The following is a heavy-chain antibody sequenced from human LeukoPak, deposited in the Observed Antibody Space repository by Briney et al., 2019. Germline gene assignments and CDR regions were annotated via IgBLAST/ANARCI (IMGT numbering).Heavy chain of an antibody. Sequence: GGSLRLSCAASGFSFSDYAIYWVRQTPGKGLEWVAFIRYDGSNKIYADSVKGRFTISRDNSYNTVYLQMTGLRAADTAVYYCARVEYSSSWYQYNWFDPWGQGTLVTVSS. J-gene: IGHJ5*02. D-gene: IGHD6-13*01. CDR2: IRYDGSNK. V-gene: IGHV3-30*02. CDR3: ARVEYSSSWYQYNWFDP. CDR1: GFSFSDYA.